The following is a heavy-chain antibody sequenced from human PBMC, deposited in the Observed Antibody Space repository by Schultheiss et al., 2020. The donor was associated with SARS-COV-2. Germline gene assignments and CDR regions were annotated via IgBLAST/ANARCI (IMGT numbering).Heavy chain of an antibody. CDR2: IYTSGST. J-gene: IGHJ5*02. CDR1: GVSISSYY. D-gene: IGHD3-3*01. CDR3: ARGVPYYDFWRGYMGWFDP. V-gene: IGHV4-4*07. Sequence: SQTLSLTCPVSGVSISSYYWNWIRQPAGKGLEWIGRIYTSGSTNYNPSLKSRVTMSVDTSKKQFSLRLKSVTAADTAVYHCARGVPYYDFWRGYMGWFDPWGQGALVTGSS.